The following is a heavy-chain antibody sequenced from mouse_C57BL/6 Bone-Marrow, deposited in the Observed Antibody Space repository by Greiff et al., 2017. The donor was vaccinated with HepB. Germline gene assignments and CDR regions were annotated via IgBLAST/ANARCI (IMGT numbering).Heavy chain of an antibody. D-gene: IGHD2-4*01. V-gene: IGHV10-1*01. CDR1: GFSFNTYA. CDR2: IRSKSNNYAT. J-gene: IGHJ4*01. Sequence: EVQVVESGGGLVQPKGSLKLSCAASGFSFNTYAMNWVRQAPGKGLEWVARIRSKSNNYATYYADSVKDRFTISRDDSESMLYLQMNNLKTEDTAMYYCVTDYDYGHAMDYWGQGTSVTVSS. CDR3: VTDYDYGHAMDY.